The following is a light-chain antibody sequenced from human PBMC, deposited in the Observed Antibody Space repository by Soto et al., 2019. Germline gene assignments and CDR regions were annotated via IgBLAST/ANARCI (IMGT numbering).Light chain of an antibody. Sequence: LSASGGERVTITCLASQSISSYLNWYQQKPGKAPKLLIYAASSLQSGVPSRFSGSGSGTEFTLTISSLQPDDFATYYCQHYNSYSEAFGQGTKVDIK. CDR2: AAS. CDR3: QHYNSYSEA. J-gene: IGKJ1*01. V-gene: IGKV1-5*01. CDR1: QSISSY.